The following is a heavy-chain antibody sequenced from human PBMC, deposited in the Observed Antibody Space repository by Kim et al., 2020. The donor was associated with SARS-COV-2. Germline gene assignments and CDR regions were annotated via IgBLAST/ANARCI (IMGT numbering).Heavy chain of an antibody. CDR3: ARTWEGGYYGMDV. V-gene: IGHV1-69*01. Sequence: NYGPKVQDRVTITADDSTITAYMELSSLRSGETAVYYCARTWEGGYYGMDVWGQGTTVTVSS. D-gene: IGHD1-26*01. J-gene: IGHJ6*02.